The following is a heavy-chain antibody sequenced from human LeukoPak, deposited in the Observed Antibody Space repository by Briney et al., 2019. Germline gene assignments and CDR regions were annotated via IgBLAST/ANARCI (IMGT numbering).Heavy chain of an antibody. CDR2: FDPEDGET. CDR1: GYTLTELS. Sequence: GASVKVSCKVSGYTLTELSMHWVRRAPGKGLEWMGGFDPEDGETIYAQKFQGRVTMTEDTSTDTAYMELSSLRSEDTAVYYCATDVTALRPYYYYGMDVWGQGTTVTVSS. D-gene: IGHD5-12*01. J-gene: IGHJ6*02. CDR3: ATDVTALRPYYYYGMDV. V-gene: IGHV1-24*01.